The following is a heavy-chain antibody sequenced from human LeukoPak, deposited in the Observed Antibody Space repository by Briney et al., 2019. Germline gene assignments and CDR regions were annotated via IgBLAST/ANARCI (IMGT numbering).Heavy chain of an antibody. Sequence: GASVKVSCKASGYTFTGYCMHWVRQAPGQGLEWMGWINPNSGGTNYAQKFQGRVTMTRDTSISTAYMELSRLRSDDTAVYYCARDLLTYYDILTGSENYYYYYGMDVWGQGTTVTVSS. V-gene: IGHV1-2*02. CDR1: GYTFTGYC. J-gene: IGHJ6*02. CDR3: ARDLLTYYDILTGSENYYYYYGMDV. D-gene: IGHD3-9*01. CDR2: INPNSGGT.